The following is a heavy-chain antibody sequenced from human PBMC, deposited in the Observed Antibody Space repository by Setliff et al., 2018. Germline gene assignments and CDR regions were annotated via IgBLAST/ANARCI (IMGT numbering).Heavy chain of an antibody. Sequence: GASVKVSCKASGGTFSNYDISWVRQAPGQGLEWMGGIIPIFGTTNYAQRFQGRVTITTDESPSTAYMELSSLRSDDTAVYYCARVPQEAFYYYDRGNHFDSWGQGTLVTVSS. CDR3: ARVPQEAFYYYDRGNHFDS. CDR1: GGTFSNYD. V-gene: IGHV1-69*05. CDR2: IIPIFGTT. J-gene: IGHJ4*02. D-gene: IGHD3-22*01.